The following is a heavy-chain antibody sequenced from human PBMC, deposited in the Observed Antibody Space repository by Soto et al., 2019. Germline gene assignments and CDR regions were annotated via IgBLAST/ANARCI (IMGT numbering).Heavy chain of an antibody. CDR3: ARWVGGSMYDNSGKYDS. CDR2: ISYDGSRT. V-gene: IGHV3-30*03. Sequence: QVQLVESGGGVVQPGRSLRLTCAASGFIFSGSGMHWVRQAPGKGLEWVALISYDGSRTYYADSVRDRFTISRDNGQNTLYLQMNSLRAEDMAVYFCARWVGGSMYDNSGKYDSWGQGTLVIVSS. CDR1: GFIFSGSG. J-gene: IGHJ5*01. D-gene: IGHD3-22*01.